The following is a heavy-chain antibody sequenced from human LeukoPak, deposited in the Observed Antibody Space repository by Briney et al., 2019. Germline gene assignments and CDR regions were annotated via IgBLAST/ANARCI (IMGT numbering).Heavy chain of an antibody. CDR1: GYSISSGYY. V-gene: IGHV4-38-2*02. D-gene: IGHD6-13*01. Sequence: SETLSLTCTVSGYSISSGYYWGWIRQPPGKGLEWIGSIYHSGSTYYNPSLKSRVTISVDTSKNQFSLKLSSVTAADTAVYYCARDLTQQLVQDYFDYWGQGTLVTVSS. CDR3: ARDLTQQLVQDYFDY. CDR2: IYHSGST. J-gene: IGHJ4*02.